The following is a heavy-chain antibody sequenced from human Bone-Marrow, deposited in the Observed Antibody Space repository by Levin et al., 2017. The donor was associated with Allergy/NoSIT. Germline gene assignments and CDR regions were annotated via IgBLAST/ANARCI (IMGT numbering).Heavy chain of an antibody. CDR1: GDPVSSNSAA. J-gene: IGHJ4*02. D-gene: IGHD2-15*01. CDR3: ARDRVTIAATGFDY. CDR2: AYYRSKWYH. Sequence: SQTLSLTCAIFGDPVSSNSAAWNWIRLSPSRGLEWLGRAYYRSKWYHDYEVSVEGRLTISTDTSKNQFSLHLKSVTHDDTAVYFCARDRVTIAATGFDYWGQGTPVTVSS. V-gene: IGHV6-1*01.